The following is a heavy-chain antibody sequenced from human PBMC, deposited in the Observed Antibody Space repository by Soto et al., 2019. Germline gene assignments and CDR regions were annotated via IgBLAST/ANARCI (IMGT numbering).Heavy chain of an antibody. V-gene: IGHV3-23*01. D-gene: IGHD3-22*01. Sequence: EVQLLESGGGLVHPGGSLRLSCAASGFTFRRYAMTWVRQAPWKGLEWVSSISVSGDSTHYADSVKGRFTISRDNSRNTLYLQMKSMRAEDTAVYYCAKGVTTADYYYCMDVWGQGTTVTVSS. CDR2: ISVSGDST. J-gene: IGHJ6*02. CDR1: GFTFRRYA. CDR3: AKGVTTADYYYCMDV.